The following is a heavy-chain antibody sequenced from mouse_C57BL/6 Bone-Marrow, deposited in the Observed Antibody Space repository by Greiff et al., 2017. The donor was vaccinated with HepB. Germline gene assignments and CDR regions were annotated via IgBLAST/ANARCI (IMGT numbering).Heavy chain of an antibody. J-gene: IGHJ3*01. CDR2: IDPSDSYT. V-gene: IGHV1-59*01. CDR1: GYTFTSYW. D-gene: IGHD1-1*01. Sequence: QVQLKQPGAELVRPGTSVKLSCKASGYTFTSYWMHWVKQRPGQGLEWIGVIDPSDSYTNYNQKFKGKATLTVDTSSSTAYMQLSSLTSEDSAVYYCARRGLLLRYQAWFAYWGQGTLVTVSA. CDR3: ARRGLLLRYQAWFAY.